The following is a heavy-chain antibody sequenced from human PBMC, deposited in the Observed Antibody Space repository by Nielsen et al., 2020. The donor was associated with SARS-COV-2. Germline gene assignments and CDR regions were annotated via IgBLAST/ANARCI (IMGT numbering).Heavy chain of an antibody. CDR2: IIPIFGTA. D-gene: IGHD6-19*01. CDR3: ARGFRRSGWFLNWFDP. J-gene: IGHJ5*02. V-gene: IGHV1-69*13. CDR1: GGTFSSYA. Sequence: SVKVSCKASGGTFSSYAISWVRQAPGQGLEWMGGIIPIFGTANYAQKFQGRVTITADESTSTAYMELSSLRSEDTAVYYCARGFRRSGWFLNWFDPWGQGTLVTVSS.